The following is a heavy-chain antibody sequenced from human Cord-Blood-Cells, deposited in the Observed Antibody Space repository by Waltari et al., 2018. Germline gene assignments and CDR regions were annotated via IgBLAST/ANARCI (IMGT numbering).Heavy chain of an antibody. Sequence: QVQLVQSGAGVKKPGASVKVSCKASGYTFTRYDINWVRQATGQGLEWMGWRNPNSGNKGYAKKFQDRVTMTRNTSISTAYMELSSLRSEDTAVYYCARTVVTSDMYYFDYWGQGTLVTVSS. CDR1: GYTFTRYD. CDR2: RNPNSGNK. V-gene: IGHV1-8*01. D-gene: IGHD2-2*01. CDR3: ARTVVTSDMYYFDY. J-gene: IGHJ4*02.